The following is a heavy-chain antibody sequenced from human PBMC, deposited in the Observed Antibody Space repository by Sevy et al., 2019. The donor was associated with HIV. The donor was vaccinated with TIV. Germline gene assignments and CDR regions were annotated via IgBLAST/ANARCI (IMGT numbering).Heavy chain of an antibody. D-gene: IGHD3-16*01. V-gene: IGHV3-7*01. CDR1: GFTFSTYW. CDR2: IKQGGTEA. J-gene: IGHJ4*02. Sequence: GGSLRLSCAASGFTFSTYWMTWVRQAPGKGLEWVAYIKQGGTEAYYVDAVRGRFTVSRDNSHKSFFLQMTSLRDEDTAVYYCARGLADWGSFHYSLWGQGTPVTVSS. CDR3: ARGLADWGSFHYSL.